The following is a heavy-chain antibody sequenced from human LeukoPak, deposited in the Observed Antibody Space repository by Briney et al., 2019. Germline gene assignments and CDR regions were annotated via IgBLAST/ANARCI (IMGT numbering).Heavy chain of an antibody. D-gene: IGHD3-3*01. Sequence: SESLSLTCAVYGGSFTNYHWSWIRQPPGKGLEWIGEVHHSGSTNYNPSLESRVTLSVNTSKSQFALKLGSVTAADTGIYYCARSGAIFGVVVIRSYFDYWGQGIRVTVSS. CDR3: ARSGAIFGVVVIRSYFDY. CDR1: GGSFTNYH. CDR2: VHHSGST. V-gene: IGHV4-34*01. J-gene: IGHJ4*02.